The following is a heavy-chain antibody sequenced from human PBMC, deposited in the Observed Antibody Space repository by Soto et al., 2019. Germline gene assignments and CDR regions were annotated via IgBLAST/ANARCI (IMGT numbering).Heavy chain of an antibody. CDR3: ERGGTGVLPWLGDILGMDV. V-gene: IGHV1-18*01. CDR1: GYTFTSYG. CDR2: ISAYNGNT. D-gene: IGHD3-10*01. J-gene: IGHJ6*01. Sequence: QVQLVQSGAEVKKPGASVKVSCKASGYTFTSYGISWVRQAPGQGLEWMGWISAYNGNTNYAQKLQGRVTMTTDTDTSTDVGEPRGLRSDGTAVYYCERGGTGVLPWLGDILGMDVWGRGTTVTVSS.